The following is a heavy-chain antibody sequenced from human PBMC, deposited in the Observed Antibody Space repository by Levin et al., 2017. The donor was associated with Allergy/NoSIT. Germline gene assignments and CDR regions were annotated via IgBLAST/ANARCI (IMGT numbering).Heavy chain of an antibody. CDR2: IKEDGSEK. V-gene: IGHV3-7*04. J-gene: IGHJ5*02. D-gene: IGHD4-17*01. Sequence: GASVKVSCAASGFTFSHYWMSWVRQAPGKGLEWVANIKEDGSEKYYVDSVKGRFTISRDNAKNSLYLQMNSLRAEDTSVYYCARDWAYGDYFNWFDPWGQGTLVTVSS. CDR3: ARDWAYGDYFNWFDP. CDR1: GFTFSHYW.